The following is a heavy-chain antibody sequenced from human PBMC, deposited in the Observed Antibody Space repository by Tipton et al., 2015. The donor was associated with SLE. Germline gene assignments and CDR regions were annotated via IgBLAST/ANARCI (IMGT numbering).Heavy chain of an antibody. V-gene: IGHV4-4*07. D-gene: IGHD1-1*01. Sequence: TLSLTCTVSGGSINSHFWSWIRQPPGKGLEWIGRIYSSGSTIYNPSLKSRLTLSLDTSKNQFSLRLTSVTAADTAVYYCGRHKTATRAFDFWGQGTLVTVSS. CDR2: IYSSGST. J-gene: IGHJ3*01. CDR1: GGSINSHF. CDR3: GRHKTATRAFDF.